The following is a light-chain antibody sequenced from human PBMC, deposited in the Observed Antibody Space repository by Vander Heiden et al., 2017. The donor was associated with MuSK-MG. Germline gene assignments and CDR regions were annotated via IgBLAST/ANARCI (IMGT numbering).Light chain of an antibody. CDR2: FDD. CDR3: STWDDSVNEVV. CDR1: TSNIGDTV. V-gene: IGLV1-36*01. Sequence: QSVLTQPPSVSGVPGQRVTISCPGVTSNIGDTVVSWYQEFAGEAPKLLIYFDDRLPSGVSDRLSGSKSGTSASLAISGLQSDDEATYYCSTWDDSVNEVVFGGGTRLTV. J-gene: IGLJ2*01.